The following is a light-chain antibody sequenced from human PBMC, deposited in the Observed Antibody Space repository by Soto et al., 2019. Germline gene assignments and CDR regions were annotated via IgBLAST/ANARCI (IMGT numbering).Light chain of an antibody. V-gene: IGKV3-20*01. J-gene: IGKJ5*01. Sequence: EIVLTQSPVTLSLSPGERATLSCRASQSRSSSYFAWYQHKPGQGPRLLIYGAFTRATGIPDRFSGSGSGTDFTLTISRLEPEDFAVYYCQQHETLITFGQGTRLE. CDR3: QQHETLIT. CDR2: GAF. CDR1: QSRSSSY.